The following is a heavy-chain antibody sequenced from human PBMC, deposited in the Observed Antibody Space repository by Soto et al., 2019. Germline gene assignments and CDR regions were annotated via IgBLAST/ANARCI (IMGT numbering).Heavy chain of an antibody. CDR3: ARWNHVGPLHFGS. CDR1: GDSISGNSAA. CDR2: TYYLSRWYH. Sequence: SQTLSLTCAISGDSISGNSAAWNWVRQSPSRGLEWLGRTYYLSRWYHEYAVSVKSRLTINPDTSKNQFSLQLSSVTPEDTAVFYGARWNHVGPLHFGSWGAATLVTVSS. D-gene: IGHD1-1*01. V-gene: IGHV6-1*01. J-gene: IGHJ4*02.